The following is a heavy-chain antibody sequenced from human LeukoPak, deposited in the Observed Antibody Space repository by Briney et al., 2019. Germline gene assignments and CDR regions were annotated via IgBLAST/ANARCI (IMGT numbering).Heavy chain of an antibody. Sequence: GASVKVSCKASGYIFTDYYIHWVRQAPGQGPEWAGWINPKKGDTRYAQEFQGRVTMTRDTSTNTVYMELSKLTSDDTAVYYCARRKDGGNNGAYDPWGQGTLVTVSS. CDR2: INPKKGDT. CDR3: ARRKDGGNNGAYDP. J-gene: IGHJ5*02. D-gene: IGHD4-23*01. V-gene: IGHV1-2*02. CDR1: GYIFTDYY.